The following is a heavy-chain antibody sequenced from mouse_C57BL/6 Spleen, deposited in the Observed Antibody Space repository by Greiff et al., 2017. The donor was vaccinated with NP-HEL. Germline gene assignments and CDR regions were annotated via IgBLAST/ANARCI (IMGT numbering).Heavy chain of an antibody. D-gene: IGHD1-1*01. CDR1: GYTFTSYW. J-gene: IGHJ2*01. Sequence: VQLQQSGAELVRPGTSVKLSCKASGYTFTSYWMHWVKQRPGQGLEWIGVIDPSDSYTNYNQKFKGKATLTVDTSSSTAYMQLSSLTSEDSAVYYCARSVYYGSSEDDWGQGTTLTVSS. CDR3: ARSVYYGSSEDD. CDR2: IDPSDSYT. V-gene: IGHV1-59*01.